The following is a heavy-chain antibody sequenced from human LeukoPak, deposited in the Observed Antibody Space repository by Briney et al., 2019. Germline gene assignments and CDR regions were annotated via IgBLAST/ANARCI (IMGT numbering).Heavy chain of an antibody. D-gene: IGHD3-22*01. J-gene: IGHJ4*02. CDR2: IYHSGST. CDR1: GGSISSSNW. CDR3: ARDYYDSSGYRGCYFDY. Sequence: SETLSLTCAVSGGSISSSNWWSWVRQPPGKGLEWIGEIYHSGSTNYNPSLKSRVTISVDKSKNQFSLKLSSVTAADTAVYYCARDYYDSSGYRGCYFDYWGQGTLVTVSS. V-gene: IGHV4-4*02.